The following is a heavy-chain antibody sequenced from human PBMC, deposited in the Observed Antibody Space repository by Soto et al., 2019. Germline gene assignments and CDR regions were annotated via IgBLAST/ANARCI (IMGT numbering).Heavy chain of an antibody. J-gene: IGHJ4*02. CDR2: IYHSGST. CDR3: ARDPYYGSGSYGVDY. V-gene: IGHV4-4*02. Sequence: QVQLQESGPGLVKPSGTLSLTCAVSGGSISSSNWWSWVRQPPGKGLEWIGEIYHSGSTNYNPSLKRRVTISVDKSKNQFSLKLSSVTAADTAVYYCARDPYYGSGSYGVDYWGQGTLVTVSS. D-gene: IGHD3-10*01. CDR1: GGSISSSNW.